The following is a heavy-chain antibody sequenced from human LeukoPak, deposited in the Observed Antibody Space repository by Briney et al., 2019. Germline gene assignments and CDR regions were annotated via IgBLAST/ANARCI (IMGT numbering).Heavy chain of an antibody. CDR2: MNPNNGNT. Sequence: ASVKVSCKASGYTFTSYDINWVRQAPGQGFEWMASMNPNNGNTAYARKFQGRVTMTRNTSIGTAYLELSALRSEDTAVYYCARLHWESGGIYFYYYMDVWGKGTTVTVSS. D-gene: IGHD3-16*01. CDR3: ARLHWESGGIYFYYYMDV. V-gene: IGHV1-8*01. J-gene: IGHJ6*03. CDR1: GYTFTSYD.